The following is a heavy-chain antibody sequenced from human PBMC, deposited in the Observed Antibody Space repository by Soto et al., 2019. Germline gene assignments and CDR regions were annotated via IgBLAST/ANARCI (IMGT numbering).Heavy chain of an antibody. D-gene: IGHD2-15*01. CDR1: GYTFTSYG. Sequence: ASVKVCCKASGYTFTSYGISWVRQAPGQGLEWMGWISAYNGNTNYAQKLQGRVTMTTDTSTSTAYMELRSLRSDDTAVYYCARARGYCSGGSCYFDWFDPWGQGTLVTVSS. CDR3: ARARGYCSGGSCYFDWFDP. J-gene: IGHJ5*02. V-gene: IGHV1-18*01. CDR2: ISAYNGNT.